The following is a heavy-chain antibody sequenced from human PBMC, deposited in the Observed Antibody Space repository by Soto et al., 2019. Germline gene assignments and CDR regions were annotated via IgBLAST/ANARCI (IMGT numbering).Heavy chain of an antibody. D-gene: IGHD6-6*01. CDR1: KFSFSGYW. Sequence: EVQLVESGGGLVQPGGSLRLSCAASKFSFSGYWMHWVRQAPGKGLMWVSRVNPDGSTTTYADSVKGRFTISRDNAKNTMFIQKNRLRANKTTVDYCAKVARGSSDWFDPWSERTLVIVCS. CDR3: AKVARGSSDWFDP. V-gene: IGHV3-74*01. CDR2: VNPDGSTT. J-gene: IGHJ5*02.